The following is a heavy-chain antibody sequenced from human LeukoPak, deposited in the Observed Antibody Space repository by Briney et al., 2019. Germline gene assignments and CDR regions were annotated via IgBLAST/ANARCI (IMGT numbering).Heavy chain of an antibody. V-gene: IGHV4-38-2*02. J-gene: IGHJ4*02. CDR3: ASDYYDSSGYFSLGY. D-gene: IGHD3-22*01. Sequence: SETLSLTCTVSGYSISSGYYWGWIRQPPGKGLEWIGNIYHSGSTYYNPSLKSRLTISVDTSKNQFSLKLSSVTAADTAVYYCASDYYDSSGYFSLGYWGQGTLVTVSS. CDR2: IYHSGST. CDR1: GYSISSGYY.